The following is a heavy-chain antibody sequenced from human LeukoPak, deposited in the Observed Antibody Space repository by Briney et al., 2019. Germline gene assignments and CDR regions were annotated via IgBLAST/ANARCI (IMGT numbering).Heavy chain of an antibody. Sequence: ASVKVSCKVSGYTLTELSMHWVRQAPGKGLEWMGGFDPEDGETIYAQKFQGRVTMTEDTSTDTAYMELNSLRAEDTAVYYCAKDPCSGSWCHPFDYWGQGTLLTVSS. V-gene: IGHV1-24*01. CDR3: AKDPCSGSWCHPFDY. CDR1: GYTLTELS. CDR2: FDPEDGET. J-gene: IGHJ4*02. D-gene: IGHD6-13*01.